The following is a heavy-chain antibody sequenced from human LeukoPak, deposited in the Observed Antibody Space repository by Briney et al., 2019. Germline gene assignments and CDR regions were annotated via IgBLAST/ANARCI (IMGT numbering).Heavy chain of an antibody. J-gene: IGHJ4*02. CDR2: IRTKVNGETT. D-gene: IGHD3-16*01. V-gene: IGHV3-49*04. CDR1: GFTFGDFV. Sequence: GGSLRLSCTASGFTFGDFVMRWVRQTPGKGLEWVGFIRTKVNGETTKYAASVQGRFTISRDDSKSIAYLQMNSLKTEDTAVYYCTTDYQLDYWGQGTLVTVSS. CDR3: TTDYQLDY.